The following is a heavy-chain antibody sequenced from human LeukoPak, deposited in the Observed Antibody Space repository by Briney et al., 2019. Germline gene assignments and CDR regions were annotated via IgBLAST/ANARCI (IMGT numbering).Heavy chain of an antibody. CDR1: GFTFSSYE. V-gene: IGHV3-48*03. J-gene: IGHJ4*02. Sequence: GGSLRLPCAASGFTFSSYEMNWVRQAPGKGLEWVSYISSSGSTIYYADSVKGRFTISRDNAKNSLYLQMNSLRAEDTAVYYCARSRYGSYFDYWGQGTLVTVSS. CDR3: ARSRYGSYFDY. CDR2: ISSSGSTI. D-gene: IGHD3-10*01.